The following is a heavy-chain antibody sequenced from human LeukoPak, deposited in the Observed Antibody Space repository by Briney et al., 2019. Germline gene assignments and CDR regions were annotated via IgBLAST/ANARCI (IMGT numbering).Heavy chain of an antibody. J-gene: IGHJ3*02. Sequence: GGSLRLSCAASGFTFSTYVMTWVRQAPGKGLNWVSGISGNGDSTFYADSVKGRFTISRDNSKKTLYLQMNSLRADDTAVYYCAKDARWLAPGTFDIWGQGTMVTVS. D-gene: IGHD6-19*01. CDR3: AKDARWLAPGTFDI. CDR2: ISGNGDST. V-gene: IGHV3-23*01. CDR1: GFTFSTYV.